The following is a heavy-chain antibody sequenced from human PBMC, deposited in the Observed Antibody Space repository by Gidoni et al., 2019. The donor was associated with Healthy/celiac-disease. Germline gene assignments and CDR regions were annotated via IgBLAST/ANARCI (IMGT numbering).Heavy chain of an antibody. CDR2: ISWNSGSI. CDR3: AKYGDYVY. Sequence: VQLVVSGGGLVQPGSSLRLTCAPSGFTFDDYAMHWVRQAPVKGLEWVSGISWNSGSIGYADSVKGRFTISRDNAKNSLYLQMNSLRAEDTALYYCAKYGDYVYWGQGTLVTVSS. V-gene: IGHV3-9*01. CDR1: GFTFDDYA. J-gene: IGHJ4*02. D-gene: IGHD4-17*01.